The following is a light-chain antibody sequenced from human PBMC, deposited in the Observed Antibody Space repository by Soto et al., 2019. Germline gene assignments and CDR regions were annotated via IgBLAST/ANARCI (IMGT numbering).Light chain of an antibody. CDR2: AAS. J-gene: IGKJ1*01. CDR1: QSISSY. Sequence: IQITPSPSSLSASVGGRVPITCRASQSISSYLNWYQQKPGKAPKLLIYAASSLQSGVPSRFSGSGSGTDFTLTISSLQPEDFATYYCQQSYSTPWTFGQGTKVDIK. CDR3: QQSYSTPWT. V-gene: IGKV1-39*01.